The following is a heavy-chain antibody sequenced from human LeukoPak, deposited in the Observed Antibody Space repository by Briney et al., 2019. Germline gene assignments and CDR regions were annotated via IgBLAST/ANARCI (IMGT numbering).Heavy chain of an antibody. CDR3: ARGKSLWFGELLGFYY. CDR1: GGSFSGYY. V-gene: IGHV4-34*01. CDR2: INHSGST. D-gene: IGHD3-10*01. J-gene: IGHJ4*02. Sequence: SETLSLTCAVYGGSFSGYYWSWIRQPPGKGLEWIGEINHSGSTNYNPSLKSRVTISVDTSKNQFSLKLSSVTAADTAVYYCARGKSLWFGELLGFYYWGQGTLVTVSS.